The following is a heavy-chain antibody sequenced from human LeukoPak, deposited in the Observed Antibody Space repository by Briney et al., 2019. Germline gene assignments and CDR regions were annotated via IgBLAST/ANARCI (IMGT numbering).Heavy chain of an antibody. D-gene: IGHD2-21*02. CDR2: IYYSGST. Sequence: PSETLSLTCTVSGGSISSSSYYWGWIRQPPGKGLEWIGSIYYSGSTYYNPSLKSRVTISVDTSKNQFSLKLSSVTAADTAVYYCASYCGGDCFEDYWGQGTLVTVSS. CDR3: ASYCGGDCFEDY. CDR1: GGSISSSSYY. J-gene: IGHJ4*02. V-gene: IGHV4-39*07.